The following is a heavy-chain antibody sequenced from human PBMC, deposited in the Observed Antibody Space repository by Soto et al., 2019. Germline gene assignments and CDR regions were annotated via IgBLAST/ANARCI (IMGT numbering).Heavy chain of an antibody. V-gene: IGHV1-2*02. CDR2: INPNSGDT. CDR3: AKGGAIVAAGTRVYLYNAMDV. D-gene: IGHD1-26*01. CDR1: GYTFTGYY. J-gene: IGHJ6*02. Sequence: QVQLVQSRTEVKRPGDSVKVSCKASGYTFTGYYVHWVRQAPGQGLEWMGWINPNSGDTYLAQRFQGRVTMNRDTSIGTAYMELRGLTSDDTAELYCAKGGAIVAAGTRVYLYNAMDVWGQGTTVTVSS.